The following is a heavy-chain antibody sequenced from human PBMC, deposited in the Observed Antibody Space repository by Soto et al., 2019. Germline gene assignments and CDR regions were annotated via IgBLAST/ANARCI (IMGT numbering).Heavy chain of an antibody. V-gene: IGHV1-24*01. J-gene: IGHJ5*01. CDR3: ATAYRSYDILLQNWFAF. CDR1: GYTLTELS. CDR2: FDPEDGET. D-gene: IGHD3-9*01. Sequence: GASVKVSCKVSGYTLTELSMHWVRQAPGKGLEWMGGFDPEDGETIYAQKFQGRVTMTEDTSTDTAYMELSSLRSEDTAVYYCATAYRSYDILLQNWFAFSGQGTFVIVSS.